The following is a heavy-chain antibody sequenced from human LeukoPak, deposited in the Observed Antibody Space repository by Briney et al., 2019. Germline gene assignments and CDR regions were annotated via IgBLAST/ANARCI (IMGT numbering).Heavy chain of an antibody. Sequence: KPSETLSLTCAVYGGSFSGYYWSWIRQPPGEGLEWIGEINHSGSTNYNPSLKSRVTISVDTSKNQFSLKLSSVTAADTAVYYCARGTSWFDPWGQGTLVTVSS. D-gene: IGHD4-11*01. V-gene: IGHV4-34*01. CDR1: GGSFSGYY. J-gene: IGHJ5*02. CDR3: ARGTSWFDP. CDR2: INHSGST.